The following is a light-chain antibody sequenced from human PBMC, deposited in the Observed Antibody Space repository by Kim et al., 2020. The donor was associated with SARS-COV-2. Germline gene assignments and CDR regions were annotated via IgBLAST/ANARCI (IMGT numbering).Light chain of an antibody. CDR3: STWDVSLNAWV. Sequence: GQTVTISCSENISNIGSHTDNWYQQFPGAAPTLLIYSDDQWPSGVPDRFSGSKSGTSTSLAISGLQSEDEADYYCSTWDVSLNAWVFGGGTQLTVL. CDR1: ISNIGSHT. V-gene: IGLV1-44*01. CDR2: SDD. J-gene: IGLJ3*02.